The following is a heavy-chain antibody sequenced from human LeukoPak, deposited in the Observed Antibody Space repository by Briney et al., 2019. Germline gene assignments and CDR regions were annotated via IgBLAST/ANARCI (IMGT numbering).Heavy chain of an antibody. CDR1: GYSFSSYW. Sequence: GEYLKISCKGSGYSFSSYWISRVRQMPGKGLKWMGSIDPSDSYTNCSPSFQGHVTISTDKSISTAYLQWSSLRASDTAMYYCARNRYYYDFSGYYVDYWGQGTLVTVSS. CDR3: ARNRYYYDFSGYYVDY. CDR2: IDPSDSYT. V-gene: IGHV5-10-1*01. J-gene: IGHJ4*02. D-gene: IGHD3-22*01.